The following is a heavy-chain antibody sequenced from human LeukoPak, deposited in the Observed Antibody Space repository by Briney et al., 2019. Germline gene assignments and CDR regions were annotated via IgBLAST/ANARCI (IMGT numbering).Heavy chain of an antibody. CDR3: ARGYCGGDCYGD. J-gene: IGHJ1*01. CDR1: GFTFSSFA. D-gene: IGHD2-21*02. V-gene: IGHV3-21*01. CDR2: ISSSSSHI. Sequence: GGSLRLSCAASGFTFSSFAIHWVRQAPGKGLEYVSSISSSSSHIYYADSVKGRFTISRDNTKSSLYLQMNSLRAEDMAVYYCARGYCGGDCYGDWGQGTLVTVSS.